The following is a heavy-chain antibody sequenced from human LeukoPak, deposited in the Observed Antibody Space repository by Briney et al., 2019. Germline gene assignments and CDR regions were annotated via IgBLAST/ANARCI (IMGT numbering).Heavy chain of an antibody. CDR3: TADQFGALVRPEFDY. Sequence: GASVTVSCKASGYTFTSYGISWVRQAPGQGLEWMGWISAYNGNTNYAQKLQGRVTMTTDTSTSTAYMELRSLRSDDTAVYYCTADQFGALVRPEFDYWGQGTLVTVSS. J-gene: IGHJ4*02. CDR1: GYTFTSYG. D-gene: IGHD3-10*01. CDR2: ISAYNGNT. V-gene: IGHV1-18*01.